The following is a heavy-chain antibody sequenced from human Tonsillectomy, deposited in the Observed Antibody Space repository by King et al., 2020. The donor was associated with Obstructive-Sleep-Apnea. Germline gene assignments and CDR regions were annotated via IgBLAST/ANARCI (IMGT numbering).Heavy chain of an antibody. Sequence: QLVQSGAEVKKPGASVKVSCKASGYTFTRYGISWVRQAPGQGLEWMGWITAYNENTDYAQQLQGRVTMTADTSTSTVYMELRSLRSDDTAVYYCARFSGYYYDSSGRAVFDYWGQGTLVTVSS. CDR3: ARFSGYYYDSSGRAVFDY. D-gene: IGHD3-22*01. V-gene: IGHV1-18*01. CDR1: GYTFTRYG. CDR2: ITAYNENT. J-gene: IGHJ4*02.